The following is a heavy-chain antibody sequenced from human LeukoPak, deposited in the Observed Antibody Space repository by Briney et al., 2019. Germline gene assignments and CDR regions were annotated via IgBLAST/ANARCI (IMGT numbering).Heavy chain of an antibody. J-gene: IGHJ4*02. V-gene: IGHV3-53*04. Sequence: LGGFLRLSCAASGFRVSIKYMSWVRQAPGKGLEWGSVIYSGGSTYYADSVKGRFTISRHNSKNTQYLQMNSLRAEDTAVYYCARQPGGYEYYSDYWGQGTLVTVRS. CDR2: IYSGGST. CDR1: GFRVSIKY. D-gene: IGHD5-12*01. CDR3: ARQPGGYEYYSDY.